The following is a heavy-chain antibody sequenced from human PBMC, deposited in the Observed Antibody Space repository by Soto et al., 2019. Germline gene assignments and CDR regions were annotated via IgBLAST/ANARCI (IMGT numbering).Heavy chain of an antibody. D-gene: IGHD6-19*01. CDR1: GGTFSTYA. Sequence: QVQLVQSGAEVKQPGSSVKVSCKTSGGTFSTYAIYWVRRAPGQGLEWMGAIIPLFGTADYAQKFQGRVTITADESTSTAYMELSSLRCEDTAVYYCARPKGSYSSGYYYFDYWGQGTLVTVSS. CDR3: ARPKGSYSSGYYYFDY. V-gene: IGHV1-69*01. J-gene: IGHJ4*02. CDR2: IIPLFGTA.